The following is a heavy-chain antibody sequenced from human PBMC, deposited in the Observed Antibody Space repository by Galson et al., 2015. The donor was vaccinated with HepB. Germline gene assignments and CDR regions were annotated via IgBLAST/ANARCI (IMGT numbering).Heavy chain of an antibody. V-gene: IGHV3-21*01. CDR3: ARDDLDYGDQTFDY. Sequence: SLRLSCAASGFTFSSYSMNWVRQAPGKALEWVSSISSSSSYIYYADSVKGRFTISRDNAKNSLYLQMNSLRAEDTAVYYCARDDLDYGDQTFDYWGQGTLVTVSS. J-gene: IGHJ4*02. CDR2: ISSSSSYI. D-gene: IGHD4-17*01. CDR1: GFTFSSYS.